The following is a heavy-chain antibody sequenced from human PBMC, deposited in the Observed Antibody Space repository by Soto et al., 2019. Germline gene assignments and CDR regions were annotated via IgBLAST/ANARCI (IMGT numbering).Heavy chain of an antibody. CDR3: ARGLRSPRMTTVNGKGWFDP. CDR1: GGSFSGYY. V-gene: IGHV4-34*01. D-gene: IGHD4-4*01. J-gene: IGHJ5*02. CDR2: INHSGST. Sequence: QVQLQQWGAGLLKPSETLSLTCAVYGGSFSGYYWSWIRQPPGKGLEWIGEINHSGSTNYNPSLKSRVTISVDTSKNQFSLKLSSVTAAETAVYYCARGLRSPRMTTVNGKGWFDPWGQGTLVTVSS.